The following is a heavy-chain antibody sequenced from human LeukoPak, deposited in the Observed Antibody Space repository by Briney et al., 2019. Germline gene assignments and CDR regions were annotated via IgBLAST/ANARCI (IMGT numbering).Heavy chain of an antibody. CDR1: GDSISSGSYY. V-gene: IGHV4-39*01. CDR2: IYHSGTT. D-gene: IGHD2-15*01. J-gene: IGHJ1*01. CDR3: APYCSGGSRTGFVQH. Sequence: PSETLSLTCTVSGDSISSGSYYWGWIRQPPGKGLEWIGSIYHSGTTYYNPSLTSRVTISVDTSKNQFSLKLSSVTAADTAVYYCAPYCSGGSRTGFVQHWGQGTLVTASS.